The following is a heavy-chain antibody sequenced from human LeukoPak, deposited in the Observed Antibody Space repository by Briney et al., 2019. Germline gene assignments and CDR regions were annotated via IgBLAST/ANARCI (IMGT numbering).Heavy chain of an antibody. Sequence: ASVKVSCKASGGTFSSYAINWVRQAPGQGLEWMGGIIPVFGTANYAQKLQGRVTMTTDTSTSTAYMELRSLRSDDTAVYYCAILRAFYYYYGMDVWGQGTTVTVSS. V-gene: IGHV1-69*05. J-gene: IGHJ6*02. CDR3: AILRAFYYYYGMDV. CDR2: IIPVFGTA. CDR1: GGTFSSYA.